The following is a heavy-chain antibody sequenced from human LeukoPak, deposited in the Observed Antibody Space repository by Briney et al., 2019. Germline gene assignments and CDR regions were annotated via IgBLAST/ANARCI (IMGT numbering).Heavy chain of an antibody. Sequence: GESLKISCKGSGYSFTSYWIGWVRQMPGKGLEWMGTIYPGDSDTRYSPSFQGQVTISADKSISTAYLQWCSLKASDTAMYYCARLVIDDYFDYWGQGTLVTVSS. J-gene: IGHJ4*02. V-gene: IGHV5-51*01. CDR2: IYPGDSDT. CDR1: GYSFTSYW. CDR3: ARLVIDDYFDY. D-gene: IGHD2-21*01.